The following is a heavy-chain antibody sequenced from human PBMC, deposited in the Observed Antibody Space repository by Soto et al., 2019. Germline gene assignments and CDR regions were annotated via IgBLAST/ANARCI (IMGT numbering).Heavy chain of an antibody. Sequence: QAGGSLRLSCAASGFTFSSYAMHWVRQAPGKGLEWVAVISYDGSNKYYADSVKGRFTISRDNSKNTLYLQMNSLRAEDTAVYYCARDRSSSWDDYYGMDVWGQGTTVTVSS. CDR2: ISYDGSNK. V-gene: IGHV3-30-3*01. J-gene: IGHJ6*02. CDR3: ARDRSSSWDDYYGMDV. CDR1: GFTFSSYA. D-gene: IGHD6-13*01.